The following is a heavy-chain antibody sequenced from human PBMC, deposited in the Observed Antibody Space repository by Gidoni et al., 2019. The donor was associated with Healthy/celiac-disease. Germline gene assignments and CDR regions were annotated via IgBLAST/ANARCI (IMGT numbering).Heavy chain of an antibody. J-gene: IGHJ6*03. Sequence: VQLVESGGGLVTPDGCLRLSCAAPGSTFRSYSLNWLRQAPGKGLEWVSSISSSSSYIYYADSVKGRCTISRDNAKNSLYLQMNSLRAEDTAVYYCARVARYCSSTSCRDYYYYYMDVWGKGTTVTVSS. D-gene: IGHD2-2*01. CDR3: ARVARYCSSTSCRDYYYYYMDV. CDR2: ISSSSSYI. CDR1: GSTFRSYS. V-gene: IGHV3-21*01.